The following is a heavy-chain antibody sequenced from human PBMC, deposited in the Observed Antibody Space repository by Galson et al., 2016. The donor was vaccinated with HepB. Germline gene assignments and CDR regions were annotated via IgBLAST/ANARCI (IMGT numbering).Heavy chain of an antibody. V-gene: IGHV4-4*02. CDR1: CGSITTHNW. CDR2: VHHSGVT. J-gene: IGHJ4*02. Sequence: SETLSLTCAVSCGSITTHNWWNWVRQPPGKGLEWIGEVHHSGVTNYNSIFGSRVTTSVDKAKNHLSLRVTSVTAADTSIYYCARELDGRLTTLAYWGQGIPVAVS. CDR3: ARELDGRLTTLAY. D-gene: IGHD4-11*01.